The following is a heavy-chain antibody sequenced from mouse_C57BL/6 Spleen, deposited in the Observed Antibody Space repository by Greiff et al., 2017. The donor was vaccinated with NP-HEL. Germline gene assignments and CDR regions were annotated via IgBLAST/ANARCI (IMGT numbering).Heavy chain of an antibody. CDR3: AREADDYDVGFDY. CDR1: GYSFTGYY. D-gene: IGHD2-4*01. Sequence: VQLKQSGPELVKPGASVKISCKASGYSFTGYYMNWVKQSPEKSLEWIGEINPSTGGTTYNQKFKAKATLTVDKSSSTAYMQLKSLTSEDSAVYYCAREADDYDVGFDYWGQGTTLTVSS. CDR2: INPSTGGT. J-gene: IGHJ2*01. V-gene: IGHV1-42*01.